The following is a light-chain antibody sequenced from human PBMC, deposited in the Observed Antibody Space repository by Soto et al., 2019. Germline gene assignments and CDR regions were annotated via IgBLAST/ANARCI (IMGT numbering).Light chain of an antibody. CDR3: QQSYSSPPT. Sequence: DIQMTQSPSTLSASVGDGVTIICRASQSISTWLAWYQLKPGKAPKLLIYDASTLEGGVPSRFSGIGSGTEFTLTISGLQPDDFATYYCQQSYSSPPTFGQGTKVDI. V-gene: IGKV1-5*02. CDR1: QSISTW. CDR2: DAS. J-gene: IGKJ1*01.